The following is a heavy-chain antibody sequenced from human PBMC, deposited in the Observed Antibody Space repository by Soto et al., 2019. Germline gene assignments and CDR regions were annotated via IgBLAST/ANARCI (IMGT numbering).Heavy chain of an antibody. CDR1: GGSFSGYY. CDR3: ARFQGYCSGGSCPYFDY. Sequence: TSETLSLTCAVYGGSFSGYYWSWIRQPPGKGLEWIGEINHSGSTNYNPSLKSRVTISVDTSKNQFSLRLSSVTAADTAVYYCARFQGYCSGGSCPYFDYWGQGTLVTVSS. D-gene: IGHD2-15*01. J-gene: IGHJ4*02. CDR2: INHSGST. V-gene: IGHV4-34*01.